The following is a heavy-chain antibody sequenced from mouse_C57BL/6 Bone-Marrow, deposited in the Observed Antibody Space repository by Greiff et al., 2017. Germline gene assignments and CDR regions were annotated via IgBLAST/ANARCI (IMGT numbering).Heavy chain of an antibody. CDR1: GFTFSDYY. CDR2: ISNGGGST. D-gene: IGHD2-4*01. Sequence: EVKVEESGGGLVQPGGSLKLSCAASGFTFSDYYMYWVRQTPEKRLEWVAYISNGGGSTYYPDTVKGRFTISRDNAKNTLYLQMSLLKSEDTAMYYCARPPYYDYDGFAYWGQGTLVTVSA. CDR3: ARPPYYDYDGFAY. V-gene: IGHV5-12*01. J-gene: IGHJ3*01.